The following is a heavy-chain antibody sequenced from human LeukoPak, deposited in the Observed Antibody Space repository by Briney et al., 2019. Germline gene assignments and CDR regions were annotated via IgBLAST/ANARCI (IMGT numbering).Heavy chain of an antibody. CDR2: ISYDGSNK. J-gene: IGHJ6*03. D-gene: IGHD4-17*01. CDR1: GFTFSSYA. CDR3: ARDAGDPIDYYYPMDV. Sequence: PGGSLRLSCAASGFTFSSYAMHWVRQAPGKGLEWVAVISYDGSNKYYADSVKGRFTISRDNSKNTLYLQMNSLRAEDTAVYYCARDAGDPIDYYYPMDVWGKGATVTVSS. V-gene: IGHV3-30*01.